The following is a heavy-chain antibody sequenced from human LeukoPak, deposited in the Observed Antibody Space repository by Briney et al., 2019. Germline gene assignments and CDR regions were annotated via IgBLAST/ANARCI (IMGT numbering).Heavy chain of an antibody. V-gene: IGHV3-30-3*01. J-gene: IGHJ4*02. CDR1: GFTFSSYA. Sequence: PGGSLRLSCAASGFTFSSYAMHWVRQAPGKGLEWVAVISYDGSNKYYADSVKGRFTISRDNSKNTLYLQMNSLRAEDTAVYYCARDQRYFDWLLEFDYWGQGTLVTVSS. D-gene: IGHD3-9*01. CDR2: ISYDGSNK. CDR3: ARDQRYFDWLLEFDY.